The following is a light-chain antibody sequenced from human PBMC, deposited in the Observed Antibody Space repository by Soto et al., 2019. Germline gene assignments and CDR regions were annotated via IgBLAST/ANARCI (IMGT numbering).Light chain of an antibody. Sequence: DIQMTQPPSTLSASVGDRVTITCRASQSISSWLAWYQQKPGKDPKPLIYDASSLESGGPSRFSGSGSGTEFTLTISSLQPDDFATYYCQQYNSYRTVGQGTKVDIK. J-gene: IGKJ1*01. CDR2: DAS. V-gene: IGKV1-5*01. CDR1: QSISSW. CDR3: QQYNSYRT.